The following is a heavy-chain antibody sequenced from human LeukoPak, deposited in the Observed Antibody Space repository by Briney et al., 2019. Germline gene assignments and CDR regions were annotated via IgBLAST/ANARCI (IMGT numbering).Heavy chain of an antibody. J-gene: IGHJ6*02. CDR1: GFTFSSYG. CDR2: ISYDGSNK. V-gene: IGHV3-30*18. D-gene: IGHD3-22*01. Sequence: GGSLRLSCAASGFTFSSYGMHWVRQAPGKGLEWVAVISYDGSNKYYADSVKGRLTISRDNSKNTLYLQMNSLRAEDTAVYYCAKEGYYDSSGCWMPRRLGYYYGMDVWGQGTTVTVSS. CDR3: AKEGYYDSSGCWMPRRLGYYYGMDV.